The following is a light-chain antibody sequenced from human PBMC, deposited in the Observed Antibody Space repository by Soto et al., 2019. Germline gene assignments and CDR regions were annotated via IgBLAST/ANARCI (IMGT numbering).Light chain of an antibody. CDR1: QSISSY. Sequence: DIQMNQSPSSLSASVGDRVTITCRASQSISSYLNWYQQKPGKAPKLLIYAASSFQSGVSSRLSGSGSETDVTLPISSRQPEDFATYYCQQSYSTPYTFGQGTKLEIK. CDR2: AAS. V-gene: IGKV1-39*01. J-gene: IGKJ2*01. CDR3: QQSYSTPYT.